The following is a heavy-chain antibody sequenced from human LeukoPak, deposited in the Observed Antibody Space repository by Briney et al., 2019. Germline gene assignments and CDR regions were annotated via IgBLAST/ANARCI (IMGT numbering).Heavy chain of an antibody. J-gene: IGHJ4*02. CDR3: VRRGSYFVY. CDR1: GFTFSNYA. CDR2: ISLTGGST. V-gene: IGHV3-23*01. Sequence: GGSLRLSCAASGFTFSNYAMSWVRQAPGGWLEWVSIISLTGGSTLYADSVKGRFTISRDNSKNTLYLHINSLRAEDTARYYCVRRGSYFVYWGQGTLVAVSS. D-gene: IGHD6-6*01.